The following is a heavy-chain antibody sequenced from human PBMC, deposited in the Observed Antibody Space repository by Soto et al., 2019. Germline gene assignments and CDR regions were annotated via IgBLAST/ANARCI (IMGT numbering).Heavy chain of an antibody. J-gene: IGHJ4*02. CDR2: IYYSGNT. CDR1: GGSIGNDY. Sequence: SETLSLTCTVSGGSIGNDYWSWIRQPPGEGLEWIGYIYYSGNTNYSPSLKSRVTISLDTSKNQFSLKLSSVTAADTAVYYCARQGSSWKSVFDYWGQGTLVTVSS. V-gene: IGHV4-59*08. D-gene: IGHD6-13*01. CDR3: ARQGSSWKSVFDY.